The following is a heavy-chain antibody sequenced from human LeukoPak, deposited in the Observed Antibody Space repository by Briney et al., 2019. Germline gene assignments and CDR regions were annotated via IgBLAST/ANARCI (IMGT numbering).Heavy chain of an antibody. Sequence: SETLSLTCTVSGGSISSYYWSWIRQPPGQGLEWIGRIYTSGSTNYNPSLTRRGTMSVDTSKKQFSLKLSSVSAADTAVYYCARDPGGTVTTAFDPWGQGPLVSVS. CDR2: IYTSGST. V-gene: IGHV4-4*07. D-gene: IGHD4-17*01. J-gene: IGHJ5*02. CDR1: GGSISSYY. CDR3: ARDPGGTVTTAFDP.